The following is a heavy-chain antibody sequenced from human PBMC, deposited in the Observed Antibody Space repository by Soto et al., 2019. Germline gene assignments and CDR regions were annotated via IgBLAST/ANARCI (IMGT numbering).Heavy chain of an antibody. CDR2: ISGSGGST. CDR1: GFTFSSNA. Sequence: PGGSLRLSCAASGFTFSSNAMSWVRQAPGKGLEWVSAISGSGGSTYYADSVKGRFTISRDNSKNTLYLQMNSLRAEDTAVYYCAKDLVGIVVVPAAQDYWGQGTLVTVSS. V-gene: IGHV3-23*01. D-gene: IGHD2-2*01. CDR3: AKDLVGIVVVPAAQDY. J-gene: IGHJ4*02.